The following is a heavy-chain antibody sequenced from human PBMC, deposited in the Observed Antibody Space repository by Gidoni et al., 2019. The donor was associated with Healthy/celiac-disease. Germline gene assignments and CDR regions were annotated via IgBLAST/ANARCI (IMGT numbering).Heavy chain of an antibody. J-gene: IGHJ4*02. V-gene: IGHV3-30-3*01. CDR2: ISYDGSNK. D-gene: IGHD3-9*01. CDR3: ARAGAEYFDWSWGGYYFDY. Sequence: QVQLVESGGGVVQPGRSLRLSGAASGFTFSSYAMHWVRQAPGKGLEWVAVISYDGSNKYYADSVKGRFTISRDNSKNTLYLQMNSLRAEDTAVYYCARAGAEYFDWSWGGYYFDYWGQGTLVTVSS. CDR1: GFTFSSYA.